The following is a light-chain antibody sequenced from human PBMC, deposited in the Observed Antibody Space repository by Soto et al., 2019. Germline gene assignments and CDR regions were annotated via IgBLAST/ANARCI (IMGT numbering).Light chain of an antibody. J-gene: IGKJ3*01. V-gene: IGKV3-11*01. CDR2: DAA. CDR1: QSVTYN. Sequence: EIVLTQSPATLSFSPGDRATLSCRASQSVTYNLAWYPQKPGQAPRLLIYDAANRATGIPATFSGSGSGADFILTIISLDPEDLAVYCCEQYCSSPPFAFGPGTKVDIK. CDR3: EQYCSSPPFA.